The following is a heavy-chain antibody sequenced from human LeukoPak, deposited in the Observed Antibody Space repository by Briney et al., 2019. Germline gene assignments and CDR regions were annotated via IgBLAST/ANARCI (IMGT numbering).Heavy chain of an antibody. Sequence: EASVTVSCKASVYTFTSYCISWVRQAPGQGLEWMGWISAYNGNTKYTQKLQGTVTITTDTSTSTAYIGLRSLRSADTAVYYCARDAASHVWGSYSSTTFDYWGQGTLVTVSS. CDR2: ISAYNGNT. J-gene: IGHJ4*02. V-gene: IGHV1-18*01. D-gene: IGHD3-16*02. CDR3: ARDAASHVWGSYSSTTFDY. CDR1: VYTFTSYC.